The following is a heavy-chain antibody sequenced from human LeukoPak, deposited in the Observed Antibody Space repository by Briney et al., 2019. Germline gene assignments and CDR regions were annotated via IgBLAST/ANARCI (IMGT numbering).Heavy chain of an antibody. CDR2: IKQDGSEK. CDR1: GFTFSSYW. CDR3: AKDKGVTMVVAAT. V-gene: IGHV3-7*01. D-gene: IGHD2-15*01. Sequence: PGGSLRLSCAASGFTFSSYWMSWVRQAPGKGLEWVANIKQDGSEKYYVDSVKGRFTISRDNAKNSLYLQMNSLRAEDTAVYYCAKDKGVTMVVAATWGQGTLVSVSS. J-gene: IGHJ5*02.